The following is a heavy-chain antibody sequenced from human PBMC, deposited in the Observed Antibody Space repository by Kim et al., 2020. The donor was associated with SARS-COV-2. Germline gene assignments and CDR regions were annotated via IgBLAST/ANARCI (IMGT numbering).Heavy chain of an antibody. Sequence: GGSLRHSCAASGFTFGDYAMHWVRQAPGKGLEWVSGISWNSGSIGYADSVKGRFTISRDNAKNSLYLQMNSLRAEDTALYYCAKEQLWLEAGWFDPWGQGTLVTVSS. V-gene: IGHV3-9*01. J-gene: IGHJ5*02. CDR2: ISWNSGSI. CDR1: GFTFGDYA. D-gene: IGHD5-18*01. CDR3: AKEQLWLEAGWFDP.